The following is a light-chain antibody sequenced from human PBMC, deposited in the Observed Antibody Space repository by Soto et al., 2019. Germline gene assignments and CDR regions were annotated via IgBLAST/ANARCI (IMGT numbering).Light chain of an antibody. CDR2: DAS. CDR3: QQYGNLPFT. Sequence: DIQMTQSPSSLSASVGDRVTITCQASHDISSYLNWYQQKPGKAPKLLIYDASNLETGVPSRFKGSGSGTDFTFTISSLQPEDVATYYCQQYGNLPFTFGPGTKGDIK. CDR1: HDISSY. J-gene: IGKJ3*01. V-gene: IGKV1-33*01.